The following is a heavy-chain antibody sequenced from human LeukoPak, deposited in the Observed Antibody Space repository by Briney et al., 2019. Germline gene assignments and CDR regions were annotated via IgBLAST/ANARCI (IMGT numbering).Heavy chain of an antibody. CDR1: GYTFTGYY. CDR2: INPNSGGT. D-gene: IGHD2-2*01. CDR3: AREGYCSSTSCYGHYYGMDV. V-gene: IGHV1-2*02. J-gene: IGHJ6*02. Sequence: ASVKVSCKASGYTFTGYYMHWVRQAPGQGLEWMGWINPNSGGTNYAQKFQGRVTMTRDTSISTAYMELSRLGSDDTAVYYCAREGYCSSTSCYGHYYGMDVWGQGTTVTVSS.